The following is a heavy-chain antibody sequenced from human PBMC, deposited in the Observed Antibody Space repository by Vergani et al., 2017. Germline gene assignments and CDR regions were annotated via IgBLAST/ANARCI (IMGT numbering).Heavy chain of an antibody. V-gene: IGHV4-39*01. J-gene: IGHJ2*01. CDR2: INYVGRT. Sequence: QLQLQESGPGLVKPSETLSLICTVSGGSINPSSSFWGWIRQSPGKGLEWIGSINYVGRTYYIPSLQSRATVFVDTSKNQFSLNLTSVTAADTAVYYCWGGGGDNWYFDLWGRGTLVTVSS. D-gene: IGHD3-16*01. CDR1: GGSINPSSSF. CDR3: WGGGGDNWYFDL.